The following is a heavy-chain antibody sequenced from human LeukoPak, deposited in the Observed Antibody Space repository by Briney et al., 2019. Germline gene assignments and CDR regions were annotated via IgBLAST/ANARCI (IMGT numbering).Heavy chain of an antibody. V-gene: IGHV3-30*03. Sequence: PGGSLRLSCAASGFTFSNYGMHWVRQAPGKGLEWVAVISYDGSNKYYADSVKGRFTISRDNSKNTLYLQMNSLRAEDTAVYYCARDGGTGIVGASGGVDVWGQGTTVTVSS. CDR1: GFTFSNYG. CDR3: ARDGGTGIVGASGGVDV. D-gene: IGHD1-26*01. CDR2: ISYDGSNK. J-gene: IGHJ6*02.